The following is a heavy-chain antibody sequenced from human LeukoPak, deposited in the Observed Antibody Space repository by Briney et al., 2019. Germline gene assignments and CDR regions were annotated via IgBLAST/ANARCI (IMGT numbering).Heavy chain of an antibody. V-gene: IGHV4-34*01. J-gene: IGHJ4*02. CDR2: INHSGST. D-gene: IGHD3-16*02. CDR3: ARDGGTYYDYVWGSYPPEAPYYFDY. CDR1: GASFSHNY. Sequence: SETLSLTCAVYGASFSHNYWSCIRQPPGKGLEWIGEINHSGSTNYSPSLKSRVTISVDTSKNQFSLKLSSVTAADTAVYYCARDGGTYYDYVWGSYPPEAPYYFDYWGQGTLVTVSS.